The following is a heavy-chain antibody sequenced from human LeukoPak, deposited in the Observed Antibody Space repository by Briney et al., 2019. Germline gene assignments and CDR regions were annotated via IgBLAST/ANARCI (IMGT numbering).Heavy chain of an antibody. Sequence: TSETLSLTCTVSGGSISSHYWSWIRQPAGKGLEWIGRIYTSGSTNYNPSLKSRVTMSVDTSKNQFSLKLSSVTAADTAVYYCARVTTELYGRYFDYWGQGTLVTVSS. V-gene: IGHV4-4*07. CDR1: GGSISSHY. D-gene: IGHD1-1*01. J-gene: IGHJ4*02. CDR3: ARVTTELYGRYFDY. CDR2: IYTSGST.